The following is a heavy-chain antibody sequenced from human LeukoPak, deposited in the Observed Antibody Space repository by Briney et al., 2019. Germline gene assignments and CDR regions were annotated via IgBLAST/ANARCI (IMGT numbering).Heavy chain of an antibody. CDR3: ARGIAYGGNSLGSLDI. CDR1: GGSISSGSYY. J-gene: IGHJ3*02. D-gene: IGHD4-23*01. Sequence: SETLSLTCTVSGGSISSGSYYWSWIRQPAGTALEWIGRIYTSGTITYNPSLKSRVTMSVDTSKNQFSLKLSSVTAADTAVYYCARGIAYGGNSLGSLDIWGQGTMVTVSS. V-gene: IGHV4-61*02. CDR2: IYTSGTI.